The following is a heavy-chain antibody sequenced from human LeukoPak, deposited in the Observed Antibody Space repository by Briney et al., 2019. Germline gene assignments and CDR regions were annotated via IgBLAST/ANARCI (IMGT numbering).Heavy chain of an antibody. CDR2: MYYSGST. CDR1: GGSISSDY. CDR3: ARDLRHSDYDLGLDY. D-gene: IGHD5-12*01. V-gene: IGHV4-59*01. Sequence: PSETLSLTCTVSGGSISSDYWSWIRQPPGKGLEWIGYMYYSGSTNYNPSLKSRVTISADTSKNQFSLKLSSVTAADTAVYYCARDLRHSDYDLGLDYWGQGTLVTVSS. J-gene: IGHJ4*02.